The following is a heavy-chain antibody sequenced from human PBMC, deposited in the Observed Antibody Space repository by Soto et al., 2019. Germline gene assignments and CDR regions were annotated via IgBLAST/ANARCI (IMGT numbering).Heavy chain of an antibody. CDR1: GYPFPSSD. V-gene: IGHV1-46*03. Sequence: ASVKVSCKASGYPFPSSDINWVRQATGQGLEWMGIMNPNGGSTSYAQKFQGRVTMTRDTSTSTVYMELSSLRSEDTAVYYCARANNWNSGAFDIWGQGTMVTVSS. J-gene: IGHJ3*02. CDR2: MNPNGGST. CDR3: ARANNWNSGAFDI. D-gene: IGHD1-7*01.